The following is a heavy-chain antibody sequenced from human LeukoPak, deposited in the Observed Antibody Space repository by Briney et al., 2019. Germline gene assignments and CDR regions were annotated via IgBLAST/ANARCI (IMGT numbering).Heavy chain of an antibody. CDR2: ISGNGVSR. V-gene: IGHV3-64D*09. CDR1: GFTFSRYL. Sequence: PGGSLRLSCSASGFTFSRYLMHWVRQAPGKGLACVSAISGNGVSRYYADSVMGRFTISRDNSKNTLYLQMSSLRVDDTAVYYCVKDYSSSWSNWFDSWGQGTLVTVSS. J-gene: IGHJ5*01. D-gene: IGHD6-13*01. CDR3: VKDYSSSWSNWFDS.